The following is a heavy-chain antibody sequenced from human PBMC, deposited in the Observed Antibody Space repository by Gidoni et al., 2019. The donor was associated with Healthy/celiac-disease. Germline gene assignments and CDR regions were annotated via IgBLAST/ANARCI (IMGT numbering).Heavy chain of an antibody. Sequence: EVQLVQSGAEVKKPGESLKLSCKGSGYSFTSYWIGWVRQMPGKGLEWMGIIYPGDSDTRYSPSFQGQVTISADKSISTAYLQWSSLKASDTAMYYCARRKGGRIAATWRRTGAGDYYYYYMDVWGKGTTVTVSS. CDR3: ARRKGGRIAATWRRTGAGDYYYYYMDV. CDR2: IYPGDSDT. D-gene: IGHD6-13*01. V-gene: IGHV5-51*03. J-gene: IGHJ6*03. CDR1: GYSFTSYW.